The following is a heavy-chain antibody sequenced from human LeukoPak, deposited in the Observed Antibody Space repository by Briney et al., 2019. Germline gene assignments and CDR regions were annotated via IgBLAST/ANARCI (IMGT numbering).Heavy chain of an antibody. D-gene: IGHD6-13*01. J-gene: IGHJ4*02. V-gene: IGHV4-39*07. Sequence: SETLSLTCTVSGGSISSSIYYWGWIRQPPGKGLEWIEHIYYSGSTHYNPSLKSRITISVDTSKSQFSLKLSSVTAADTALYYCARLRSSWNYFDYWGQGTLVTVSS. CDR1: GGSISSSIYY. CDR2: IYYSGST. CDR3: ARLRSSWNYFDY.